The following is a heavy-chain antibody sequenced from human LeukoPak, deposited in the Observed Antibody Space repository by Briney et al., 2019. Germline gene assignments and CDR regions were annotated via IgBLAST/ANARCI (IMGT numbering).Heavy chain of an antibody. CDR2: INPNSGGT. D-gene: IGHD3-10*01. V-gene: IGHV1-2*06. CDR1: GYTFTGYY. CDR3: ARAGGPITMVRGVIKNAY. Sequence: GASVKVSCKASGYTFTGYYMHWVRQAPGQGLEWMGRINPNSGGTNYAQKFQGRVTMTRDTSISTAYMELSRLRSDDTAVYYCARAGGPITMVRGVIKNAYWGQGTLVTVSS. J-gene: IGHJ4*02.